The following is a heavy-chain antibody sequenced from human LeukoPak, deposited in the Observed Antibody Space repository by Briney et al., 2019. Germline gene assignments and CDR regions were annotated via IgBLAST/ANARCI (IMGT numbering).Heavy chain of an antibody. CDR3: ARGAALDAFDI. J-gene: IGHJ3*02. CDR2: INPSGGST. V-gene: IGHV1-46*03. D-gene: IGHD6-25*01. CDR1: GCTFTSYY. Sequence: ASVKVPCKPSGCTFTSYYMLWLHQAPRQKLDWMGIINPSGGSTSYAQQFQGRVTMTRDTSTSTVYMELSSLRSEDTAVYYCARGAALDAFDIWGQGTMVTVSS.